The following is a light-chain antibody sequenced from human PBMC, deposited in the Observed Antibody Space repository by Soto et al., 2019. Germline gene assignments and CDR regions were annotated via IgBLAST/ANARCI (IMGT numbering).Light chain of an antibody. Sequence: QSVLTQPASVSGSPGQSITISCTGTSSDVGGYKYVSWYQQHPGKAPKLMIYDVTNRPSGVSTRFSGPKSGNTASLTISGLQAEDEADYYCSSYTSSSTPCVFGTGTKLTVL. CDR2: DVT. V-gene: IGLV2-14*01. J-gene: IGLJ1*01. CDR3: SSYTSSSTPCV. CDR1: SSDVGGYKY.